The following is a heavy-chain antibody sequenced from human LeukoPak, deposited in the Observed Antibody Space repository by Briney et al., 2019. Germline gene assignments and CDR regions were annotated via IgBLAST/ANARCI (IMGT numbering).Heavy chain of an antibody. V-gene: IGHV1-2*02. CDR3: ARDPDCSSTSCLSDY. CDR1: GYTFTGYY. D-gene: IGHD2-2*01. Sequence: ASVKVSCKASGYTFTGYYMHWVRQAPGQGLEWMGWINPNSGGTNYAQKFQGRVTMTRDTSISTAYMELSSLRSEDTAVYYCARDPDCSSTSCLSDYWGQGTLVTVSS. J-gene: IGHJ4*02. CDR2: INPNSGGT.